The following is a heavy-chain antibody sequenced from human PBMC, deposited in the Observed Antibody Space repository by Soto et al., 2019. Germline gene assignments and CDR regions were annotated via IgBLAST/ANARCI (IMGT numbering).Heavy chain of an antibody. CDR1: GFTFSSYG. Sequence: PGGSLRLSCAASGFTFSSYGMHWVRQAPGKGLEWVAVIWYDGSNKYYADSVKGRFTISRDNSKNTLYLQMNSLRAEDTAVYYCARDVYLYVGATNDAFDIWGQGTMVTVSS. J-gene: IGHJ3*02. CDR3: ARDVYLYVGATNDAFDI. V-gene: IGHV3-33*01. D-gene: IGHD1-26*01. CDR2: IWYDGSNK.